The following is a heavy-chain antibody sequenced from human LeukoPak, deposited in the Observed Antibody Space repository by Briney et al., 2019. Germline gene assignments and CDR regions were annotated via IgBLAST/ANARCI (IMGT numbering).Heavy chain of an antibody. D-gene: IGHD3-3*01. Sequence: SETLSLTCAVYGGSFSGYYWSWIRQPPGKGLEWIGEINHSGSTNYNPSLKNRVTISVDTSKNQFSLKLSSVTAADTAVYYCARGFTNFDYWGQGTLVTVSS. CDR3: ARGFTNFDY. CDR1: GGSFSGYY. V-gene: IGHV4-34*01. J-gene: IGHJ4*02. CDR2: INHSGST.